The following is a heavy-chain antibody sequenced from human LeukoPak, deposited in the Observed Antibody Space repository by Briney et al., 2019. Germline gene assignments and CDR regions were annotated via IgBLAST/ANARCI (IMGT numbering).Heavy chain of an antibody. D-gene: IGHD2-15*01. CDR3: ARHGHCSGGSCYSWFDP. CDR1: GGSISSSSYY. J-gene: IGHJ5*02. V-gene: IGHV4-39*01. CDR2: IHYSGST. Sequence: PSETLSLTCTVSGGSISSSSYYWGWIRQPPGKGLEWIGSIHYSGSTYYNPSLKSRVTISVDTSKNQFSLKLSSVTAADTAVYYCARHGHCSGGSCYSWFDPWGQGTLVTVSS.